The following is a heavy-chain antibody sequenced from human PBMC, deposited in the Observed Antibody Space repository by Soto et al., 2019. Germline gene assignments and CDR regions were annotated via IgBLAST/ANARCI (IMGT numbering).Heavy chain of an antibody. CDR1: GFTFSSYA. J-gene: IGHJ4*02. CDR3: AKSSKSMVATSLDY. D-gene: IGHD5-12*01. V-gene: IGHV3-23*01. CDR2: ISGSGGST. Sequence: EVHLLESGGGLVQPGGSLRLSCAASGFTFSSYAMSWVRQAPGKGLEWVSAISGSGGSTYYADSVKGRFTISRDNSKNTLYLQMNSLRAEDTAVYYCAKSSKSMVATSLDYWGQGTLVTVSS.